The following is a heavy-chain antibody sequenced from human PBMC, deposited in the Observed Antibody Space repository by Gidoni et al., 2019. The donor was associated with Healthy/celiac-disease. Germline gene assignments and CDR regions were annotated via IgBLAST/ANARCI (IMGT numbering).Heavy chain of an antibody. J-gene: IGHJ6*02. CDR1: GYTYTSYS. Sequence: QVQLVQSGAEVKKPGPSVKVSCKASGYTYTSYSMHWVRQAPGPRLEWMGWIKSGNGNTKYSQKFQGRVTITRDKSASTAYMELSSLRSEATAVYYCARGGIAARLYYYGMDVWGQGTTVTVS. CDR2: IKSGNGNT. CDR3: ARGGIAARLYYYGMDV. V-gene: IGHV1-3*01. D-gene: IGHD6-6*01.